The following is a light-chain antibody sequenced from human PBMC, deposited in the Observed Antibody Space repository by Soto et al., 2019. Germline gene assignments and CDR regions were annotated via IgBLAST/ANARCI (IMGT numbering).Light chain of an antibody. CDR2: DAS. Sequence: DIQMTQSPSTLSASVGDRVTITCRASQSISSWLAWYQQKPGKAPKLLIYDASSLESGVPSRFSGSGSGTEFTLTISSLQPDDFATYYCQQYNSYPETFSQGTKVEIK. CDR3: QQYNSYPET. V-gene: IGKV1-5*01. CDR1: QSISSW. J-gene: IGKJ1*01.